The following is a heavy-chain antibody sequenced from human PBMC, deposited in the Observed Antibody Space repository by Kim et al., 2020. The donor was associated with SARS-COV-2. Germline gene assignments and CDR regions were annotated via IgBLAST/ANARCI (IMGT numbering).Heavy chain of an antibody. D-gene: IGHD2-8*01. J-gene: IGHJ4*02. CDR3: ARDGLSYCPNGACYTEYYFDY. CDR2: VSSSSAYI. Sequence: GGSLRLSCAASGFTFSSYSMNWVRQAPGKGLEWVSSVSSSSAYIYYADSVKGRFTISRDNAKNSLYLQMNSLRAEDAAVYYCARDGLSYCPNGACYTEYYFDYWGQGTLVTVSS. V-gene: IGHV3-21*01. CDR1: GFTFSSYS.